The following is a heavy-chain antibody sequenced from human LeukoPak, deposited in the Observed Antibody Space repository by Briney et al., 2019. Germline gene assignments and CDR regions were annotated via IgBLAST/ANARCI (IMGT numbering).Heavy chain of an antibody. Sequence: ASVKVSCKASGYPFSSYYLHWVRQAPGQGLEWMGIINPSGGTTTYTQRFQGRVTMTSDTSRSTVYMELGGLRSEDTAVYYCVRDTVSPNRRGRYEYYGMDVWGQGTTVTVSS. CDR3: VRDTVSPNRRGRYEYYGMDV. CDR2: INPSGGTT. D-gene: IGHD3-16*02. V-gene: IGHV1-46*01. J-gene: IGHJ6*02. CDR1: GYPFSSYY.